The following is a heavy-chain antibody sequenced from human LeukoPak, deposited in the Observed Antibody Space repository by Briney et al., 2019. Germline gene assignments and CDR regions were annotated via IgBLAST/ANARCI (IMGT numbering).Heavy chain of an antibody. J-gene: IGHJ4*02. CDR3: AKDFWYGDYGGY. D-gene: IGHD4-17*01. Sequence: PGGSLRLSCAASGFTFSSYAMSWVRQAPGKGLEWVSAISGSGGSTYYAASVKGRFTISRDNSKNTLYLQMNSLRAEDTAVYYCAKDFWYGDYGGYWGQGTLVTVSS. CDR2: ISGSGGST. CDR1: GFTFSSYA. V-gene: IGHV3-23*01.